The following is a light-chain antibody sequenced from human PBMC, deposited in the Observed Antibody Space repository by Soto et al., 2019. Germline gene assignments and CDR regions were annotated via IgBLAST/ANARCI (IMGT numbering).Light chain of an antibody. V-gene: IGLV2-23*03. CDR3: CSYAGSSTFHVV. CDR2: EGS. Sequence: QSALTQPASVSGSPGQSITISCTGTSSDVGSYNLVSWYQQHPGKAPKLMIYEGSKRPSGVSNRFSGSKSGNTASLTISGRQAEDEADYYCCSYAGSSTFHVVFGGGTQLTVL. J-gene: IGLJ2*01. CDR1: SSDVGSYNL.